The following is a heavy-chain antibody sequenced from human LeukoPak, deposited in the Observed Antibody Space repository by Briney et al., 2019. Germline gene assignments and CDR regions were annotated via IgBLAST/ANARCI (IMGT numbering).Heavy chain of an antibody. CDR3: ARGDYYGSQNYTYDI. CDR1: GFTFRVYE. Sequence: GGSLRLSCAASGFTFRVYEMQWVRQAPGKGLEWVFYFSGRGDTIYYADSVKGRFTISRDNARNSLYLQMNSLRSEDTALYYCARGDYYGSQNYTYDIWGQGTMVTVSS. V-gene: IGHV3-48*03. D-gene: IGHD3-10*01. CDR2: FSGRGDTI. J-gene: IGHJ3*02.